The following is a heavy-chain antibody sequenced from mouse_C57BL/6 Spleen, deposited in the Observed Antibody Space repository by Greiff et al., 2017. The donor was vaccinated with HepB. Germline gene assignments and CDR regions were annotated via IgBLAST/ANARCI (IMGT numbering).Heavy chain of an antibody. CDR3: ARLYDYDGWFAY. V-gene: IGHV7-3*01. CDR1: GFTFTDYY. J-gene: IGHJ3*01. CDR2: IRNKANGYTT. Sequence: EVKLVESGGGLVQPGGSLSLSCAASGFTFTDYYMSWVRQPPGKALEWLGFIRNKANGYTTEYSAPVKGRFTISRDNSQSILYLQMNALRAEDSATYYCARLYDYDGWFAYWGQGTLVTVSA. D-gene: IGHD2-4*01.